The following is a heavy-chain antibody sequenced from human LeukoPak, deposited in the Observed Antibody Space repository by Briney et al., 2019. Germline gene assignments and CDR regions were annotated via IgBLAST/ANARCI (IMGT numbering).Heavy chain of an antibody. CDR2: LYTGDRT. CDR1: GFTVSSNY. D-gene: IGHD4-17*01. Sequence: GGSLRLSCAASGFTVSSNYMSWVRQAPGKGLEWVSVLYTGDRTYYADSVKGRFTISRDNSKNTLYPQMNSLRAEDTAVYYCARDFATTGPCWGQGTLVTVSS. V-gene: IGHV3-53*01. CDR3: ARDFATTGPC. J-gene: IGHJ4*02.